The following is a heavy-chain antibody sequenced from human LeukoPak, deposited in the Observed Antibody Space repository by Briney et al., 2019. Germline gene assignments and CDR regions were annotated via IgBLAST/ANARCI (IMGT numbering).Heavy chain of an antibody. V-gene: IGHV4-61*01. CDR3: ARDAGGYSYGNFDY. Sequence: SETLSLTCTVSGGSVSSGSYYWSWIRQPPGKGLEWIGYIYYSGSTNYNPSLKSRVTISVDTSKNQFSLKLTSVTTADTAVYYCARDAGGYSYGNFDYWGQGTLVIVSS. CDR2: IYYSGST. CDR1: GGSVSSGSYY. J-gene: IGHJ4*02. D-gene: IGHD5-18*01.